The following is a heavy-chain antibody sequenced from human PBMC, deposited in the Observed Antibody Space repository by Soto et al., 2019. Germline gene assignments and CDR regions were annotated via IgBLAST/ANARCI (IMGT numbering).Heavy chain of an antibody. V-gene: IGHV1-18*01. CDR3: AGDGYCSGGRCYSDY. CDR2: ISAYKGNT. J-gene: IGHJ4*02. D-gene: IGHD2-15*01. Sequence: QVQLVQSGAEVKKPGASVKVSCKASGYTFTSYGISWVRQAPGQGLEWMGWISAYKGNTNYAQKLQGGVTMTTDTATSTADLELSSLRSDDTVVYYCAGDGYCSGGRCYSDYWFQGPLATVSP. CDR1: GYTFTSYG.